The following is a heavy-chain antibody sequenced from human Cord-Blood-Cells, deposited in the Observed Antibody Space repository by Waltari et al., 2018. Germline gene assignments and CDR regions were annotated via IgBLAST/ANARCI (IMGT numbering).Heavy chain of an antibody. V-gene: IGHV1-46*01. J-gene: IGHJ3*02. D-gene: IGHD3-10*01. CDR1: GYTFTSYY. Sequence: QVQLVQSGAEVKKPGASVKVSCKASGYTFTSYYMHWVRQAPGQGLEWMGINNPSGGSTSYAQKFQGRVTMTRDTSTSTVYMELSSLRSEDTAVYYCARDRGPNDAFDIWGQGTMVTVSS. CDR3: ARDRGPNDAFDI. CDR2: NNPSGGST.